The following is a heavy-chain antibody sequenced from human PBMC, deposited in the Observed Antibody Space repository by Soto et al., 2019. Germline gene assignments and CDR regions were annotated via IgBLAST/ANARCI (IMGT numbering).Heavy chain of an antibody. CDR2: ISGSAIST. Sequence: EVQLLESGGGLVQPGGSLRLSCAASGFTFSSYAMSWVRQAPGEGLEWVSSISGSAISTYYADSVKGRFAISRDNSKNTLYLQMNSLRAEDTAVYYCAKVVYDTSGYQRHYYYYGMDVWGQGTTVTVSS. J-gene: IGHJ6*02. CDR1: GFTFSSYA. D-gene: IGHD3-22*01. CDR3: AKVVYDTSGYQRHYYYYGMDV. V-gene: IGHV3-23*01.